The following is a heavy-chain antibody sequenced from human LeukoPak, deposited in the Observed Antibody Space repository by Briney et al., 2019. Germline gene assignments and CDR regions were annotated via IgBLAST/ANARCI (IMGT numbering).Heavy chain of an antibody. CDR3: AKAGSGSYYRPFDY. Sequence: PGGSLRLSCAASGFTFDDYAMHWVRHAPGKGLEWVSGISWNSGSIGYADSVKGRFTISRDNAKNSLYLQMNSLRAEDTALYYCAKAGSGSYYRPFDYWGQGTLVTVSS. CDR2: ISWNSGSI. CDR1: GFTFDDYA. J-gene: IGHJ4*02. V-gene: IGHV3-9*01. D-gene: IGHD3-10*01.